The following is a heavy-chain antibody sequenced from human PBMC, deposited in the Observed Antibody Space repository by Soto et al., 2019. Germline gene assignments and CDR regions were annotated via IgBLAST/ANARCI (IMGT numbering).Heavy chain of an antibody. Sequence: ASVKVSCKASGYTFTSYAMHWVRQAPGQRLEWMGWINAGNGNTKYSQKFQGRVTITRDTSASTAYMELSSLRSEDTAVYYCARERRITGTKSNGFDTWGEGTVVTVSS. CDR3: ARERRITGTKSNGFDT. CDR2: INAGNGNT. CDR1: GYTFTSYA. D-gene: IGHD1-20*01. V-gene: IGHV1-3*01. J-gene: IGHJ5*02.